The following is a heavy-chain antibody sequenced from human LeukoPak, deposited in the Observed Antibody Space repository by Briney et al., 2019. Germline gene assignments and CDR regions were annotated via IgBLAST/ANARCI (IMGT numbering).Heavy chain of an antibody. V-gene: IGHV3-74*01. Sequence: PGGSLRLSCAASGFTFSGYWMHWVRQAPGKGLEWVSLIYSDGSTTNYADSVKGRFTISRDNAKNTLYLQMNSLRADDTAVYYCARDESGSKPPDYWGQGTLVTVSS. CDR2: IYSDGSTT. CDR1: GFTFSGYW. D-gene: IGHD1-26*01. J-gene: IGHJ4*02. CDR3: ARDESGSKPPDY.